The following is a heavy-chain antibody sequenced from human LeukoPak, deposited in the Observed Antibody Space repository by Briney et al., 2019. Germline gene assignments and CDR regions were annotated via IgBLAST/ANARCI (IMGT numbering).Heavy chain of an antibody. V-gene: IGHV3-23*01. CDR1: GFTFRGYA. D-gene: IGHD6-19*01. CDR3: AKDWEQWLVRFYFDY. Sequence: GGSLRLSCAASGFTFRGYAMAWVRQTPGKGLEWVSVISSSGGSAYYADSVKGRFTISRDNSKNTLYLQMNSLRAEDTAVYYCAKDWEQWLVRFYFDYWGQGTLVTVSS. J-gene: IGHJ4*02. CDR2: ISSSGGSA.